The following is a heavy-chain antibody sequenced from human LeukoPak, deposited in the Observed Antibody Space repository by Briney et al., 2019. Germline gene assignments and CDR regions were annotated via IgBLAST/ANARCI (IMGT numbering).Heavy chain of an antibody. D-gene: IGHD6-13*01. V-gene: IGHV4-38-2*02. CDR1: GYSIASGYY. CDR2: VYHDGST. CDR3: ARDFFGRAAGTGNWFDP. Sequence: PSETLSLTCSVSGYSIASGYYWGWIRQSPGKGLAWIGSVYHDGSTYYNPSLKSRVTVSADTSKNQISLSLSSVTATDTAVYYCARDFFGRAAGTGNWFDPWGQGTLVTVSS. J-gene: IGHJ5*02.